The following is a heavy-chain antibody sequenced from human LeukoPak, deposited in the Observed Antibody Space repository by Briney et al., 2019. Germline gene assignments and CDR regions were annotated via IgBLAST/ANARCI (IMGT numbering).Heavy chain of an antibody. CDR1: GFTFSSYW. CDR3: ARRRIVRATKYLDY. D-gene: IGHD1-26*01. J-gene: IGHJ4*02. Sequence: GGSLRLSCAASGFTFSSYWMHWVRQAPGKGLVWVSRINSDGSSTSYADSVKGRFTISRDNAKNTLYLQMNSLRAEDTAVYYCARRRIVRATKYLDYWGQGTLVTVSS. V-gene: IGHV3-74*01. CDR2: INSDGSST.